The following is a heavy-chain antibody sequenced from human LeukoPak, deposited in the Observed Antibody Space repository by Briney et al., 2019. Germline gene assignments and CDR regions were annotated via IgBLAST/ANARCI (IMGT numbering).Heavy chain of an antibody. CDR2: IYSGGST. V-gene: IGHV3-53*01. CDR1: GFTVSSNY. D-gene: IGHD5-18*01. Sequence: GGSLRLSCAASGFTVSSNYMSWVRQAPGKGLEWVSVIYSGGSTYYADSVKGRFTISRDNYKNTLYLQMNSLRAEDTAVYYCARDLKISGYSYGLGYWGQGTLVTVSS. J-gene: IGHJ4*02. CDR3: ARDLKISGYSYGLGY.